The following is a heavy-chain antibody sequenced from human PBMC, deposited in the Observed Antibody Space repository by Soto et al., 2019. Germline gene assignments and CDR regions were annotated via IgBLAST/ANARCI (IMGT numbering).Heavy chain of an antibody. CDR3: VRQAYGALQGLVDV. CDR1: GGAIRHSD. J-gene: IGHJ6*02. V-gene: IGHV4-59*08. D-gene: IGHD1-26*01. CDR2: VNDRWGS. Sequence: PWWTLFLSCTGSGGAIRHSDSACFRLAPGKGLEWIGYVNDRWGSHYNPSLKSRVAISLDTSKSQFSLKMTSVTATDTAGYYCVRQAYGALQGLVDVWTQGTTVT.